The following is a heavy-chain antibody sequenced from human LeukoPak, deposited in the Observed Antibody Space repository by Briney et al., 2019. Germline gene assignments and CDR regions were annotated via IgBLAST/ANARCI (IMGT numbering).Heavy chain of an antibody. V-gene: IGHV3-7*01. D-gene: IGHD2-15*01. CDR1: GSTFSSYW. Sequence: PGGSLRLSCAASGSTFSSYWMSWVRQAPGKGLEWVANIKQDGSEKYYVDSVKGRFTISRDNAKNSLYLQMNSLRAEDTAVYYCARVLLKLPREDVWGQGTLVTVSS. CDR3: ARVLLKLPREDV. J-gene: IGHJ4*02. CDR2: IKQDGSEK.